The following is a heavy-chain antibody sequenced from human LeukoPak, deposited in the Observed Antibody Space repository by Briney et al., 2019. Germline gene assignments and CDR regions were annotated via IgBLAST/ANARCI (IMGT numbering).Heavy chain of an antibody. CDR2: IYYSGST. D-gene: IGHD2-15*01. Sequence: SETLSLTCTVSGGSISSSSYYWGWIRQPPGKGLEWIGSIYYSGSTYYNPSLKSRVTISVDTSKNQFSLKLSSVTAADTAVYYCAREGGSHLFYMDVWGKGTTVTVSS. J-gene: IGHJ6*03. CDR1: GGSISSSSYY. CDR3: AREGGSHLFYMDV. V-gene: IGHV4-39*07.